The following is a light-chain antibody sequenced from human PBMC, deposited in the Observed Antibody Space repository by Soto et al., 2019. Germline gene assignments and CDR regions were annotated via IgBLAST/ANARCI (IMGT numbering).Light chain of an antibody. J-gene: IGKJ5*01. CDR1: QSVRSD. CDR3: QQYNNWPPIA. V-gene: IGKV3-15*01. CDR2: GAS. Sequence: EIVMTQSPVTLSVSLGERATLSCRASQSVRSDLAWYQQTPGQAPRLLIYGASNRATGVPARFSGSGSGTEFTLTISSLQSEDFAVYYCQQYNNWPPIAFGQGIRLEIK.